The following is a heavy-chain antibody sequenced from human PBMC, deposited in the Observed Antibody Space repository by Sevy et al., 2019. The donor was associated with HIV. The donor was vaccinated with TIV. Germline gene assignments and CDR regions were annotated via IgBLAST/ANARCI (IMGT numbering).Heavy chain of an antibody. Sequence: GGSLRLSCAASGFSFRTYDMHWVRQAPGKGLEWVAFMSSDGNNQYYADSVKGRFTISRDNSKNTLYLKMTSLRADDTAIYYCAKKYRRAYDNSGAYFDFWGQGTLVTVSS. J-gene: IGHJ4*02. CDR3: AKKYRRAYDNSGAYFDF. CDR1: GFSFRTYD. CDR2: MSSDGNNQ. V-gene: IGHV3-30*18. D-gene: IGHD3-22*01.